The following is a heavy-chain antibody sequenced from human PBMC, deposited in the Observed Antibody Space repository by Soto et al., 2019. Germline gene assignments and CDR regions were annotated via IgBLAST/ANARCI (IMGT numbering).Heavy chain of an antibody. CDR1: GYTFTSYG. J-gene: IGHJ4*02. CDR2: ISPYNGKT. D-gene: IGHD2-2*01. CDR3: ARDRSSENYLKWIEY. Sequence: QVQLVQSGGEMRKPGASVKVSCQASGYTFTSYGISWVRQAPGQGLEWMGWISPYNGKTKYAQNLQGRVTMTTDTSTSTAYMDLRSLRPDDTAVYYCARDRSSENYLKWIEYWGQGTLVTVSS. V-gene: IGHV1-18*01.